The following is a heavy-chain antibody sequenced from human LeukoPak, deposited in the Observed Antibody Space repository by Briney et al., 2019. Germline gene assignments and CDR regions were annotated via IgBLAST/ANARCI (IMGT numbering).Heavy chain of an antibody. D-gene: IGHD2-15*01. V-gene: IGHV4-61*02. CDR2: IYTSGST. CDR3: VREPIVVVVAAPNLYWFDP. J-gene: IGHJ5*02. Sequence: SETLSLTCTVSGGSISSGSYYWSWIRQPAGKGLEWIGRIYTSGSTNYNPSLKSRVTISLDTSKNQFSLKLISVTAADTAVYYCVREPIVVVVAAPNLYWFDPWGQGTLVTVSS. CDR1: GGSISSGSYY.